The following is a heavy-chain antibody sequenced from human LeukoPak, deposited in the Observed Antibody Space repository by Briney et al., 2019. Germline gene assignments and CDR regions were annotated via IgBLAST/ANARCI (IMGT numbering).Heavy chain of an antibody. V-gene: IGHV4-39*07. CDR1: GGSISSSSYY. Sequence: SETLSLTCTVSGGSISSSSYYWSWIRQPPGKGLEWIGEINHSGSTNYNPSLKSRVTISVDTSKNQFSLKLSSVTAADTAVYYCARGPPSWDIVVVVAANNWFDPWGQGTLVTVSS. CDR3: ARGPPSWDIVVVVAANNWFDP. D-gene: IGHD2-15*01. CDR2: INHSGST. J-gene: IGHJ5*02.